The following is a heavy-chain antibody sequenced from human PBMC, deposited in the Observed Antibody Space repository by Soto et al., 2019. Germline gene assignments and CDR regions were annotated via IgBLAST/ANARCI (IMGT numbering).Heavy chain of an antibody. D-gene: IGHD3-3*01. CDR3: NRGSEYDFWSGYL. V-gene: IGHV1-69*06. CDR1: GGTSTRYA. Sequence: QERLVQAGAEVRKPGSSVKVSCKVTGGTSTRYAINWVRQSPGQGLEWMGGIVPMFGTSKYAQKFQGRVTITADTSTNIAYMELRSLRSEDTAVYYCNRGSEYDFWSGYLWGQGTLVSVSS. J-gene: IGHJ4*02. CDR2: IVPMFGTS.